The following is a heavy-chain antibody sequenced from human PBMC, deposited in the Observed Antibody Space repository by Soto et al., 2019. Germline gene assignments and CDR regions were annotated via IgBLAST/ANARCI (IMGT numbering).Heavy chain of an antibody. CDR2: ISPPGGTT. D-gene: IGHD5-18*01. V-gene: IGHV3-23*01. J-gene: IGHJ4*02. Sequence: VRLSCVASGFTFSRFAMSWVRQAPGKGLEWVSTISPPGGTTFYADSARGRFTISRDNSKNTLYLELNSLRAEDTAIYYCAKDLTPIQLWPSSFDFWGQGTLVTVSS. CDR3: AKDLTPIQLWPSSFDF. CDR1: GFTFSRFA.